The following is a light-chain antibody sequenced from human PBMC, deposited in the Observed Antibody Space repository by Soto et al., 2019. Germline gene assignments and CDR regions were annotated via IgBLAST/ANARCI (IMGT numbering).Light chain of an antibody. CDR2: DAS. CDR1: QDISHY. Sequence: DIQMTQSPSSLSASVGDRVTITCQASQDISHYLNWYQQKPGKAPKLLIYDASNLETGVPSRFSGSGSGTDFTFTISSLQPEDIATYYCQQYDNRPLTFGPGTKVDIK. J-gene: IGKJ3*01. V-gene: IGKV1-33*01. CDR3: QQYDNRPLT.